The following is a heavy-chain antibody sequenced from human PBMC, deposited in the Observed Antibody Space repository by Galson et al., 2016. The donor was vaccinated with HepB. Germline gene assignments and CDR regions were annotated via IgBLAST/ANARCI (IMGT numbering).Heavy chain of an antibody. CDR3: ARGASERRAFDI. D-gene: IGHD3-16*01. CDR1: GDSVSSNSAA. Sequence: CAISGDSVSSNSAAWSWIRQSPSRGLEWLGRTYYRSKWFHDYAVSVRSRMNINPDTSKNQFSLQLNSLTPEDPAVYYCARGASERRAFDIWGQGTMVTVSS. V-gene: IGHV6-1*01. J-gene: IGHJ3*02. CDR2: TYYRSKWFH.